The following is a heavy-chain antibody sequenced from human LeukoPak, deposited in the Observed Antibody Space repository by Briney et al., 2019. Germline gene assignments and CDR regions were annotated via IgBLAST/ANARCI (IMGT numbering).Heavy chain of an antibody. CDR3: ATDNSYGSGSYYT. CDR2: IYYSGST. V-gene: IGHV4-59*12. CDR1: GASISYYY. J-gene: IGHJ4*02. Sequence: SETLSLTCTVSGASISYYYWSWIRQSPGKGLEWIGNIYYSGSTNYNPSLKSRVTIPVDTSKNQFSLKLSSVTAADTAVYYCATDNSYGSGSYYTWGQGTLVTVSS. D-gene: IGHD3-10*01.